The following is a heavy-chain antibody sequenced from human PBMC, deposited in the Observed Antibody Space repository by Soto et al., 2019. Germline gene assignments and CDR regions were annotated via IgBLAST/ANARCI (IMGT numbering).Heavy chain of an antibody. Sequence: SETLSLTCTVSGGSISSSSYYWGWIRQPPGKGLEWIGSIYYSGTTYYNPSLKSRVTISVDTSKNQFSLKLSSVTAADTAVYYGAREKDYGDYAIDYWGQGTLVTVSS. D-gene: IGHD4-17*01. J-gene: IGHJ4*02. CDR3: AREKDYGDYAIDY. CDR1: GGSISSSSYY. CDR2: IYYSGTT. V-gene: IGHV4-39*02.